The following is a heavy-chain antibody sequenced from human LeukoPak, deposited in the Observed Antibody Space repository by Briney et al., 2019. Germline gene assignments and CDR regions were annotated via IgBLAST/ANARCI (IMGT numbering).Heavy chain of an antibody. V-gene: IGHV6-1*01. D-gene: IGHD6-13*01. CDR2: TYRTSRWYN. CDR3: ARDLPPGAAGVTGPFDY. CDR1: GDSVSSNSAA. Sequence: SQTLSLTCAISGDSVSSNSAAWNWIRQSPSRGLEWLGRTYRTSRWYNDYAVSVKSRITINPDTSKNQFSLQLSSVTPEDTAVYYCARDLPPGAAGVTGPFDYWGQGTLVTVSA. J-gene: IGHJ4*02.